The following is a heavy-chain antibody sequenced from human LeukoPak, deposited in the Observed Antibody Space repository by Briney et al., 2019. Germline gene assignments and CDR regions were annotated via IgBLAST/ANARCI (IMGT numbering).Heavy chain of an antibody. CDR2: IKRIIDGGTT. CDR3: AAQGGSGDLRY. V-gene: IGHV3-15*01. J-gene: IGHJ4*02. D-gene: IGHD4-17*01. Sequence: PGGPLRLSSAAPGFPSISNYMSWVRQAPGKGLGWVGRIKRIIDGGTTDYAAPVKGRFTVSRDDSINTLYLLMSSLKTEDTAVYYCAAQGGSGDLRYWGQGTLVTVSS. CDR1: GFPSISNY.